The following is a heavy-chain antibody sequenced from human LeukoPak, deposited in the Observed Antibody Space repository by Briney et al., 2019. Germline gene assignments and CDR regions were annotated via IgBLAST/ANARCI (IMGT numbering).Heavy chain of an antibody. CDR2: MNPNSGNT. CDR1: GYTFTSYD. V-gene: IGHV1-8*01. CDR3: ARVPTPDSSGESDAFDI. Sequence: ASVKVSCKASGYTFTSYDINWVRQATGQGLEWMGWMNPNSGNTGYAQKFQGRVTMTRNTSTSTAYMELSSLRSEDTAVYYCARVPTPDSSGESDAFDIWGQGTMVTVSS. J-gene: IGHJ3*02. D-gene: IGHD6-25*01.